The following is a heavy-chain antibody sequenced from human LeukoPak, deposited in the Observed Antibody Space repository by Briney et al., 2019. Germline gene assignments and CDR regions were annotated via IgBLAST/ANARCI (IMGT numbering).Heavy chain of an antibody. CDR1: GGSISRYY. CDR3: ARDSGTTGEVKFDP. V-gene: IGHV4-4*07. D-gene: IGHD4-17*01. CDR2: IYSDGTI. Sequence: SETLSLTCTVSGGSISRYYWSWIRQPAGKGLEWIGRIYSDGTITYNPSLQSRLTMSIDTSKNQFSLKLSFVTAADTAVYCCARDSGTTGEVKFDPWGQGTLVTVSS. J-gene: IGHJ5*02.